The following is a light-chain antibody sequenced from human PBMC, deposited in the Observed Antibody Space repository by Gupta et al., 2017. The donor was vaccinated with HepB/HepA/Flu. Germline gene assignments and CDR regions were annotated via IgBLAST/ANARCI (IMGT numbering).Light chain of an antibody. V-gene: IGKV1-5*03. CDR2: EAS. CDR1: QSISSW. Sequence: DIQMTQSPSTLSASEGDRVTITCRASQSISSWLAWYQQKPGKAPKLLIQEASFLESEVPSRFSGSGSGTEFTLTISSLQPDDFATYYCQQYYSYLTFGGGTKVEIK. J-gene: IGKJ4*01. CDR3: QQYYSYLT.